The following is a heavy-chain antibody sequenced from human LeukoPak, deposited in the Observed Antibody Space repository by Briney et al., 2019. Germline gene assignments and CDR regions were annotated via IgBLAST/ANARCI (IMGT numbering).Heavy chain of an antibody. V-gene: IGHV3-74*01. CDR2: INSGGSST. D-gene: IGHD2-15*01. Sequence: GGSLRLSCAASGFTFSSYWKHWVRQAPGKGLVWVSHINSGGSSTSYADSVKGRFTISRDNAKNTLYLQMNSLRAEDTAVYYCARSPRYCSGGSCKSYYYGMDVWGKGTTVTVSS. CDR1: GFTFSSYW. J-gene: IGHJ6*04. CDR3: ARSPRYCSGGSCKSYYYGMDV.